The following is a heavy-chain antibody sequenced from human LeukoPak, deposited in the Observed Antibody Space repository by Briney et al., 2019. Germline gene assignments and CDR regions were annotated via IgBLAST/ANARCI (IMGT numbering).Heavy chain of an antibody. V-gene: IGHV4-59*01. CDR3: ARDLRYSSGWYGGYYYYYGVDV. CDR1: GGSISSYY. Sequence: PSETLSLTCTVSGGSISSYYWSWIRQPPGKGLEWIGYIYYSGSTNYNPSLKSRVTISVDTSKNQFSLKLSSVTAADTAVYYCARDLRYSSGWYGGYYYYYGVDVWGKGTTVTVSS. J-gene: IGHJ6*04. D-gene: IGHD6-19*01. CDR2: IYYSGST.